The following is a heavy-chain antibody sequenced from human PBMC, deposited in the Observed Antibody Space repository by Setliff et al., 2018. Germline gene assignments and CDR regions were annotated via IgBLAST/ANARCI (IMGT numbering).Heavy chain of an antibody. CDR1: GYTFTSYY. CDR3: AREAKRNVVVVVAATPVY. V-gene: IGHV1-46*01. D-gene: IGHD2-15*01. Sequence: ASVKVSCKASGYTFTSYYIHWVRQASGQGLEWMGVINPKNGGATYPQNLQGRVTMTRDTSMNLVYMELSSLRFEDTAVYYCAREAKRNVVVVVAATPVYWGQGTLVTVSS. J-gene: IGHJ4*02. CDR2: INPKNGGA.